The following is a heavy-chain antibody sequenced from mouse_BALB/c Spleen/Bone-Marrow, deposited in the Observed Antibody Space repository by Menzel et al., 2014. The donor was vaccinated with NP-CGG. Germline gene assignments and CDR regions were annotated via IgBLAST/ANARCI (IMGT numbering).Heavy chain of an antibody. D-gene: IGHD2-10*01. CDR1: GYTFSSYW. CDR2: ILPGSGST. J-gene: IGHJ4*01. CDR3: VRAYYVNYDAMDY. V-gene: IGHV1-9*01. Sequence: VKLMESGAELMKPGASMKISCKATGYTFSSYWIEWVKQRPGHGLEWIGEILPGSGSTNYNERFKGKATLTADTSSNTAYMQLSSLTSEDSAVYYCVRAYYVNYDAMDYWGQGTSVTVSS.